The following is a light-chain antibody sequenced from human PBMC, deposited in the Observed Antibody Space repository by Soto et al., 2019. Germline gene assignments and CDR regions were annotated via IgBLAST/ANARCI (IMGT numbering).Light chain of an antibody. V-gene: IGKV3-20*01. CDR3: QQFGSSPLWA. Sequence: EIVLTQSPGTLSLSPGERATLSCRASQSVRTNCLAWYQQKPGQAPRLLIYGASSRATGIPDRFSGSGSGTDFTLTISRLEPEDFAVYYCQQFGSSPLWAFGQGTKVEIK. J-gene: IGKJ1*01. CDR1: QSVRTNC. CDR2: GAS.